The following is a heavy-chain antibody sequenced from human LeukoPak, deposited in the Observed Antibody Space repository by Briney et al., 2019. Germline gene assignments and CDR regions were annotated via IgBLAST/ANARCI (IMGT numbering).Heavy chain of an antibody. CDR1: GGSISSYY. V-gene: IGHV4-59*08. Sequence: KPSETLSLTCPVSGGSISSYYWSWIRQPPGKGLEWIGYIYYSGSTNYNPSLKSRVTISVDTSKNQFSLKLSSVTAADTAVYYCARRGLMDYALNYWGQGTLVTVSS. CDR3: ARRGLMDYALNY. J-gene: IGHJ4*02. CDR2: IYYSGST. D-gene: IGHD4-17*01.